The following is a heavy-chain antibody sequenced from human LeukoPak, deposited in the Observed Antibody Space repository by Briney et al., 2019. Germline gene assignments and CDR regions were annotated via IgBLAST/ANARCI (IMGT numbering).Heavy chain of an antibody. J-gene: IGHJ4*02. CDR1: GGSISSGDYY. CDR3: ARSPDTAMVRYDY. D-gene: IGHD5-18*01. Sequence: SETLSLTCTVSGGSISSGDYYWSWIRQPPGKGLEWIGYIYYSGSTYYNPSLKSRVTISVDTSKNQFSLKLSSVTAADTAVYYCARSPDTAMVRYDYWGQGTLVTVSS. CDR2: IYYSGST. V-gene: IGHV4-30-4*01.